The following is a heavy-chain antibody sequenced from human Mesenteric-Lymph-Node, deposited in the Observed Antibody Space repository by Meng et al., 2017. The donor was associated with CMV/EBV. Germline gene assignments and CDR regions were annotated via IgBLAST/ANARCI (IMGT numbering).Heavy chain of an antibody. CDR1: GFAFSHYG. J-gene: IGHJ4*02. CDR2: ISYEGSKQ. Sequence: GESLKISCATSGFAFSHYGMHWVRQAPGRGLEWLAFISYEGSKQYYGDSVKDRFTISRDDSKNTLYVQMNSLRAEDTAVYYCAKDQRLTNWGQGTLVTVSS. D-gene: IGHD1-1*01. V-gene: IGHV3-30*02. CDR3: AKDQRLTN.